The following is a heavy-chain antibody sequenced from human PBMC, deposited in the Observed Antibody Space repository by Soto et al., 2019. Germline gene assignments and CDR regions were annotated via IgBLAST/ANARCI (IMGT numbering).Heavy chain of an antibody. CDR3: ARAPQWGAEWYCDY. V-gene: IGHV3-53*02. Sequence: EVQLVETGGGLIQPGGSLRLSCAASGFTVSSNYMSWVRQAPGKGLEWVSVIYSGGSTYYADSVKGRFTISRDNSKNTLYLQMNSLRAEDTAVYDCARAPQWGAEWYCDYWGQGTLVTVSS. CDR2: IYSGGST. D-gene: IGHD3-3*01. CDR1: GFTVSSNY. J-gene: IGHJ4*02.